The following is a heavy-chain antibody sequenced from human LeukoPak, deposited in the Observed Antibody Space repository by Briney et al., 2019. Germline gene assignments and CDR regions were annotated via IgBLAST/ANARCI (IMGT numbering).Heavy chain of an antibody. D-gene: IGHD1-7*01. CDR1: GGTFSSYA. V-gene: IGHV1-69*13. J-gene: IGHJ5*02. CDR3: AEGITGTTSWFDP. Sequence: SVKVSCKASGGTFSSYAISWVRQAPGQGLEWMGGIIPIFGTANYAQKFQGRVTITADESTSTVYMELSSLRSEDTAVYYCAEGITGTTSWFDPWGQGTLVTVSS. CDR2: IIPIFGTA.